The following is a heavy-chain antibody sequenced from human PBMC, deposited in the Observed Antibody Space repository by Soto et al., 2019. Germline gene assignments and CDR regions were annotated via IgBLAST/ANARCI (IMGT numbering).Heavy chain of an antibody. V-gene: IGHV6-1*01. J-gene: IGHJ4*02. CDR1: GDSVSSNSAA. CDR2: TYYRSKWYN. CDR3: AREKHWLVGGSDFDY. D-gene: IGHD6-19*01. Sequence: TLSLTCAISGDSVSSNSAAWNWIRQSPSRGLEWLGRTYYRSKWYNDYAVSVKSRITINPDTSKNQFSLQLNSVTPEDTAVYYCAREKHWLVGGSDFDYWGQGTLVTVSS.